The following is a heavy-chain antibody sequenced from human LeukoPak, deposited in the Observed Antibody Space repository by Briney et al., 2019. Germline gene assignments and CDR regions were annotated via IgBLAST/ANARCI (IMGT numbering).Heavy chain of an antibody. CDR1: GGSFSGYY. CDR2: INHSGST. CDR3: ARPGIAAAGGQVDYYHGMDV. V-gene: IGHV4-34*01. Sequence: SETLSLTCAVYGGSFSGYYWSWIRQPPGKGLEWIGEINHSGSTNYNPSLKSRVTISVDTSKNQFSLKLSSVTAADTAWYYCARPGIAAAGGQVDYYHGMDVWGQGTTVTVSS. J-gene: IGHJ6*02. D-gene: IGHD6-13*01.